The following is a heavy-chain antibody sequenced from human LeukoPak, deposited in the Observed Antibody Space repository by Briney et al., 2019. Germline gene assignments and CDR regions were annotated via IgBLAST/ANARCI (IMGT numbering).Heavy chain of an antibody. CDR2: INHSGST. J-gene: IGHJ3*02. CDR3: ARQPVTMIVVVITKYAFDI. V-gene: IGHV4-34*01. CDR1: GGSFSGYY. D-gene: IGHD3-22*01. Sequence: SETLSLTCAVYGGSFSGYYWSWIRQPPGKGLEWIGEINHSGSTNYNPSLKSRVTISVDTSKNQFSLKLSSVTAADTAVYYCARQPVTMIVVVITKYAFDIWGQGTMVTVSS.